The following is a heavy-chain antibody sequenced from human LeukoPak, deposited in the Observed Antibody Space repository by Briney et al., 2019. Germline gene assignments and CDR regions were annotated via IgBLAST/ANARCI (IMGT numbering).Heavy chain of an antibody. V-gene: IGHV4-59*01. J-gene: IGHJ6*02. Sequence: SETLSLTCSVSGGSISSYYWSWIRQSPENGLEWIGYIYNSGNTNYNLFLKSRVTISADTSKNQFSLKLTSVTAADTAVYYCARQKWEQQGRDYYFNGLDVWGPGTTVIVSS. D-gene: IGHD1/OR15-1a*01. CDR3: ARQKWEQQGRDYYFNGLDV. CDR1: GGSISSYY. CDR2: IYNSGNT.